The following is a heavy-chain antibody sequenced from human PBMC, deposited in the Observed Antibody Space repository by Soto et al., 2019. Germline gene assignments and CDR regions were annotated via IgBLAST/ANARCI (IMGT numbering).Heavy chain of an antibody. CDR3: ARDRTTAIDY. J-gene: IGHJ4*02. CDR2: IWYDGSNK. D-gene: IGHD4-17*01. CDR1: GFTFSSYG. Sequence: GGSLRLSCAASGFTFSSYGMHWVRQAPGKGLEWVAVIWYDGSNKYYADSVKGRFTISRDNSKNTLYLQMNSLRAEDTAVYCCARDRTTAIDYWGQGTLVTVSS. V-gene: IGHV3-33*01.